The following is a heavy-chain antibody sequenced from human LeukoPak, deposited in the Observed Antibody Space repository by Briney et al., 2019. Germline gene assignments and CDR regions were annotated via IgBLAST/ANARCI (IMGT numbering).Heavy chain of an antibody. J-gene: IGHJ4*02. CDR2: ISGSGGST. CDR3: ANDFWSGHFGFGY. Sequence: GGSPRLSCAAPGFTFSSYAMSWVRQAPGKGLEWVSAISGSGGSTYYADSVKGRFTISRDNSKNTLYLQMNSLRAEDTAVYYCANDFWSGHFGFGYWGQGTLVTVSS. CDR1: GFTFSSYA. D-gene: IGHD3-3*01. V-gene: IGHV3-23*01.